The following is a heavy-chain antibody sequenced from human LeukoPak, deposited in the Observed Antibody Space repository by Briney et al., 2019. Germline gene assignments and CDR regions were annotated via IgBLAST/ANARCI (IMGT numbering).Heavy chain of an antibody. Sequence: GGSLRLSCAASGFTFSRLAMTWVRQAPGKGLEWVSAISGSGGSTYYADSVKGRFTISRDNSKNTLYLQMNSLRAEDTAVYYCAKDFVGYYGSGSYSNYMDVWGKGTTVTVSS. CDR2: ISGSGGST. CDR3: AKDFVGYYGSGSYSNYMDV. V-gene: IGHV3-23*01. D-gene: IGHD3-10*01. CDR1: GFTFSRLA. J-gene: IGHJ6*03.